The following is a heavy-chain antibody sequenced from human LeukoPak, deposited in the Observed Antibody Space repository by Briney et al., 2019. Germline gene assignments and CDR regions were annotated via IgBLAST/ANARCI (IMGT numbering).Heavy chain of an antibody. D-gene: IGHD3-22*01. CDR1: GGSISSYY. V-gene: IGHV4-59*08. CDR3: ARLGVDYYDSSGYYYPEVP. J-gene: IGHJ5*02. CDR2: IYYSGST. Sequence: PSETLSLTCTVSGGSISSYYWSWIRQPPGTGLEWIGYIYYSGSTNYNPSLKSRVTISVDTSKNQFSLKLSSVTAADTAVYYCARLGVDYYDSSGYYYPEVPWGQGTLVTVSS.